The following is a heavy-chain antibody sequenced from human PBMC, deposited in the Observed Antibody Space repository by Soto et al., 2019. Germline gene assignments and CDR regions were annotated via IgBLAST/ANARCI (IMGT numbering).Heavy chain of an antibody. D-gene: IGHD2-2*01. V-gene: IGHV5-51*01. CDR1: GYSFTSYW. CDR2: IYPGGSDT. J-gene: IGHJ6*02. CDR3: ARQKLEYQLLSPYYYYGMDV. Sequence: PGESLKISCKGSGYSFTSYWIGWVRQMPGKGLEWMGIIYPGGSDTRYSPSFQGQVTISADKSISTAYLQWSSLKASDTAMYYCARQKLEYQLLSPYYYYGMDVWGQGTTVTVSS.